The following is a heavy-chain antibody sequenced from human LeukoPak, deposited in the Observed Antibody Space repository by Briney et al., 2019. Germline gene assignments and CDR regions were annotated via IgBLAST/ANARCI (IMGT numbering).Heavy chain of an antibody. J-gene: IGHJ4*02. CDR1: GCTFSSYS. CDR2: ISSSSSYI. D-gene: IGHD3-16*02. V-gene: IGHV3-21*03. Sequence: GGSLRLSCAASGCTFSSYSMNWVRQAPGKGLEWVSSISSSSSYIYYADSVKGRFTISRDNAKNSLYLQMNSLKTEDTAVYYCTTDNTYYDYVWGSYLFDYWGQGTLVTVSS. CDR3: TTDNTYYDYVWGSYLFDY.